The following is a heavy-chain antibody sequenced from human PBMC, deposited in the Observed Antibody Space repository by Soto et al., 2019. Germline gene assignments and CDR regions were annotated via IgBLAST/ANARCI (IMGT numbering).Heavy chain of an antibody. CDR1: RFTFSIYW. V-gene: IGHV3-7*01. J-gene: IGHJ6*02. CDR3: AGGNALDV. Sequence: PRLSCAASRFTFSIYWMTWVRQTPGKGLEWVANIHQDGNEKYYMDSVKGRFTISRDNAKNSLYLQMTSLRAEDTAVYYCAGGNALDVWGQGTTVTVSS. CDR2: IHQDGNEK.